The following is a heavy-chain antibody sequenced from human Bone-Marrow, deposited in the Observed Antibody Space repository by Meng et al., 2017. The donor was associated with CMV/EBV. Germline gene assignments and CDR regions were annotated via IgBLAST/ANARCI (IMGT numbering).Heavy chain of an antibody. D-gene: IGHD6-19*01. J-gene: IGHJ4*02. CDR3: ARDALSSGGDY. CDR1: GFTFSSYS. CDR2: ISSSSSYI. V-gene: IGHV3-21*01. Sequence: LSLTCAASGFTFSSYSMNWVRQAPGKGLEWVSSISSSSSYIYYADSVKGRFTISRDNAKNSLYLQMNSLRAEDTAFYYCARDALSSGGDYWGQGALVTVSS.